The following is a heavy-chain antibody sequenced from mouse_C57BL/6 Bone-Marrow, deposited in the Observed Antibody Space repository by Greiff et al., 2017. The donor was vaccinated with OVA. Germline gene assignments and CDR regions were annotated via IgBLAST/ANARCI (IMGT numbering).Heavy chain of an antibody. Sequence: EVKLLESGAGLVKPGGSLTLSCAASGFTFSSYAMSWVRQTPEKRLEWVAYISSGGDYIYYADTVKGRFTISRDNARNPLYLQMSSLKSEDTAMYYGTRDRGHYYAMDYWGQGTSVTVSS. D-gene: IGHD3-1*01. CDR1: GFTFSSYA. CDR2: ISSGGDYI. V-gene: IGHV5-9-1*02. CDR3: TRDRGHYYAMDY. J-gene: IGHJ4*01.